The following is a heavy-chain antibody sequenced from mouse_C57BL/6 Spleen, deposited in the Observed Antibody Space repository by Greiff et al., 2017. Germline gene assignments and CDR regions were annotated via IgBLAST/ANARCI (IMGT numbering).Heavy chain of an antibody. CDR3: ARNDYYGSSYVYYAMDY. V-gene: IGHV3-6*01. CDR1: GYSITSGYY. D-gene: IGHD1-1*01. J-gene: IGHJ4*01. CDR2: ISYDGSN. Sequence: EVKLMESGPGLVKPSQSLSLTCSVTGYSITSGYYWNWIRQFPGNKLEWMGYISYDGSNNYNPSLKNRISITRDTSKNQFFLKLNSVTTEDTATYYCARNDYYGSSYVYYAMDYWGQGTSVTVSS.